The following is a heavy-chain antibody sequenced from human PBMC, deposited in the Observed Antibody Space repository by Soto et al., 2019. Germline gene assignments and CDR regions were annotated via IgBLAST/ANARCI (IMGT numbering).Heavy chain of an antibody. CDR3: AKDEDYYGSGSYPREGYFDY. V-gene: IGHV3-30*18. CDR1: GFTFSSYG. Sequence: QVQLVESGGGVVQPGRSLRLSCAASGFTFSSYGMHWVRQAPGKGLEWVAVILYDGSNKYYADSVKGRFTISRDNFKNTLYLQMNSLRGEDTAVYYCAKDEDYYGSGSYPREGYFDYWGQGTLVTVSS. J-gene: IGHJ4*02. D-gene: IGHD3-10*01. CDR2: ILYDGSNK.